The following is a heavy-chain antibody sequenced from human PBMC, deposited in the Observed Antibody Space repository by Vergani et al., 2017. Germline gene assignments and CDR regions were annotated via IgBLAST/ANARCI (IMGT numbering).Heavy chain of an antibody. D-gene: IGHD2-8*01. V-gene: IGHV4-34*01. J-gene: IGHJ4*02. Sequence: QAQLQQWGAGLLKPSETLSLTRAIYGGSFNDYRWTWIRQPPGKGLEWIGEIRHDGITHYSPSLKSRVTISIDTSKDQFSLHLRSVTAADTAVYYCAREGYCPNVVCFTFFDVWGQGALVTVSS. CDR3: AREGYCPNVVCFTFFDV. CDR1: GGSFNDYR. CDR2: IRHDGIT.